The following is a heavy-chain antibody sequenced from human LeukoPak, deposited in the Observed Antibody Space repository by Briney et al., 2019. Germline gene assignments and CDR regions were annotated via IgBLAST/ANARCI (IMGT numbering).Heavy chain of an antibody. CDR3: ARDWYYGSGSYNYYYGMDV. D-gene: IGHD3-10*01. J-gene: IGHJ6*02. Sequence: ASVKVSCKASGGTFSSYAISWVRQAPGHGLEWMGRIIPILGIANYAQKFQGRVTITADKSTSTAYMELSSLRSEDTAVYYCARDWYYGSGSYNYYYGMDVWGQGTTVTVSS. CDR2: IIPILGIA. CDR1: GGTFSSYA. V-gene: IGHV1-69*04.